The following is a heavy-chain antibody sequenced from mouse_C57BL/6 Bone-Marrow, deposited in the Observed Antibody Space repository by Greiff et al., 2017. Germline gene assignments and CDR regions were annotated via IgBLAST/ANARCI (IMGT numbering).Heavy chain of an antibody. CDR2: FHPYNDDT. D-gene: IGHD1-1*02. Sequence: QVQLQQSGAELVKPGASVKMSCKASGYTFTTYPIEWMKQNHGKSLEWIGNFHPYNDDTKYNEKFKGKATLTVEKSSSTVYLELSRLTSEDSAVYYSAIGGNDGGYYFDYWGQGTTRTVSS. J-gene: IGHJ2*01. CDR3: AIGGNDGGYYFDY. V-gene: IGHV1-47*01. CDR1: GYTFTTYP.